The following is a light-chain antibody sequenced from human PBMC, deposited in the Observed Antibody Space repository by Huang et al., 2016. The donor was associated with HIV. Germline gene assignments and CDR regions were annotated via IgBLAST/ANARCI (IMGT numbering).Light chain of an antibody. CDR1: QSLVHSDGNTY. V-gene: IGKV2-30*02. CDR2: KVS. CDR3: MQGTHWPPGT. J-gene: IGKJ1*01. Sequence: DVVMTQSPLSLPVTLGQPASISCRSSQSLVHSDGNTYLNWFRQRQGQSPRRLIFKVSNRDSGVPDRFSGSGSGTDFTLKISRVEAEDVGVYYCMQGTHWPPGTFGQGTKVEIK.